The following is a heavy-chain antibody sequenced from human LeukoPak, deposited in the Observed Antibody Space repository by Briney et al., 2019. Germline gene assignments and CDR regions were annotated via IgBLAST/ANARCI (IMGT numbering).Heavy chain of an antibody. CDR1: GFTLTNYW. D-gene: IGHD2/OR15-2a*01. Sequence: GGSLRLSCAASGFTLTNYWMTWVRQGPGKGLEWVANINQDGSEKHYVDSVKGRYAISRDIAKNSLYLQMNSLRAEDTAVYYCARNRGCDSWGQGTLVTVSP. J-gene: IGHJ4*02. V-gene: IGHV3-7*01. CDR3: ARNRGCDS. CDR2: INQDGSEK.